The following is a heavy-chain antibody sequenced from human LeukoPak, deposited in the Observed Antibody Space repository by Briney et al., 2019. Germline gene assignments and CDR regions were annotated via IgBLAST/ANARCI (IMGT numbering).Heavy chain of an antibody. CDR2: INSDGSST. CDR3: AIGYGGNYNWFDP. CDR1: AFSFTNYW. D-gene: IGHD4-23*01. Sequence: GGSLRLSCPAYAFSFTNYWTHCVRQAPGKGLLWVSRINSDGSSTTYADSVTGRFTIDKNKGKNTLYLQTESLRDKATGVYYCAIGYGGNYNWFDPWGQGTLVTVSS. V-gene: IGHV3-74*01. J-gene: IGHJ5*02.